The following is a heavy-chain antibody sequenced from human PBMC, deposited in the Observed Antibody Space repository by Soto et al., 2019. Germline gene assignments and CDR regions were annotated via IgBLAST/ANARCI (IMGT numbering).Heavy chain of an antibody. CDR2: SMAIPGTA. CDR3: ARSQGSSTSLEIYYYYYSGMAL. Sequence: QVQLVQSGAEVKKPGSSVKVSCKASGGTFGSYAISWVRQAPGQGLEWMGGSMAIPGTANYAQKVQGRVTIAADESTSTAYMELSTLRSEDTAVYYCARSQGSSTSLEIYYYYYSGMALWGQGTTVTVSS. V-gene: IGHV1-69*01. D-gene: IGHD2-2*01. J-gene: IGHJ6*02. CDR1: GGTFGSYA.